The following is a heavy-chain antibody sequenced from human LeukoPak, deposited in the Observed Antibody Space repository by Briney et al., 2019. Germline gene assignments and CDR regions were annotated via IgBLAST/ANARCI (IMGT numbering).Heavy chain of an antibody. Sequence: GASVTVSCKASGHTLTIYGISWVRQAPGQGLEWLGWISAYNGNTNYAQKLQGRVTMTTDTPTRTAHMAPRSLTSHDTAGYYCARSYDSSGYYHAHFDEWGQGTLVTVSS. D-gene: IGHD3-22*01. V-gene: IGHV1-18*01. CDR3: ARSYDSSGYYHAHFDE. CDR2: ISAYNGNT. CDR1: GHTLTIYG. J-gene: IGHJ4*02.